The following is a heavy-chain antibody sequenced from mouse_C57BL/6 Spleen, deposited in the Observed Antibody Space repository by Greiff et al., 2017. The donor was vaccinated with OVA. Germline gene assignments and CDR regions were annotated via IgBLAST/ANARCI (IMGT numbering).Heavy chain of an antibody. J-gene: IGHJ4*01. V-gene: IGHV14-4*01. D-gene: IGHD1-1*01. CDR2: IDPENGDT. CDR1: GFNIKDDY. Sequence: DVQLQESGAELVRPGASVKLSCTASGFNIKDDYMHWVKQRPEQGLEWIGWIDPENGDTEYASKFQGKATITADTSSNTAYLQLSSLTSEDTAVYYCTKGRDAMDYWGQGTSVTVSS. CDR3: TKGRDAMDY.